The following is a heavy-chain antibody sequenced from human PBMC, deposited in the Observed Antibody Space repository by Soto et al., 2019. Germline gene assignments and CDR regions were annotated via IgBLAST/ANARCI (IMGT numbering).Heavy chain of an antibody. V-gene: IGHV1-2*02. CDR2: INPATGAA. Sequence: QLHLVQSGAVVKKPGASVTVSCSASGYPVTAYYMHWVRQAPGRGLEWMGGINPATGAAKYTQTFGGRVAMTRDSSTSTVFVELSGLTSEDTAVFYGAGGGGVGVAGSAAFDMWGQGTLVTVSS. D-gene: IGHD3-3*01. CDR3: AGGGGVGVAGSAAFDM. CDR1: GYPVTAYY. J-gene: IGHJ3*02.